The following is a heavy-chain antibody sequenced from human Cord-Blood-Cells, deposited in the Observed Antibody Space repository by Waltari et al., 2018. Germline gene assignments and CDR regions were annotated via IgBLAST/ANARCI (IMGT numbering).Heavy chain of an antibody. J-gene: IGHJ4*02. D-gene: IGHD3-22*01. V-gene: IGHV4-39*07. CDR3: ASGANGYDSSGYFDY. CDR1: GGSISSSSSY. CDR2: IYYSGST. Sequence: QLQLQESGPGLVKPSETLSLPCTVSGGSISSSSSYWGWIRQPPGKGLEWIGSIYYSGSTYYNPSLKSRVTISVDTSKNQFSLKLSSVTAADTAVYYCASGANGYDSSGYFDYWGQGTLVTVSS.